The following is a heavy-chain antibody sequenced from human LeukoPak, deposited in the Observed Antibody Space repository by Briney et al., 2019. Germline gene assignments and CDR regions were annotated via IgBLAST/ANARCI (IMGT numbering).Heavy chain of an antibody. CDR3: ARVVFNGYYYDSSGYLNEGTKYYFDY. D-gene: IGHD3-22*01. CDR1: GYTFTGYY. V-gene: IGHV1-2*02. CDR2: INPNRGGT. J-gene: IGHJ4*02. Sequence: ASVKVSCKASGYTFTGYYMHWVRQAPGQGLEWMGWINPNRGGTNYAQKFQGRVTMTRDTSISTAYMELSRLRSDDTAVYYCARVVFNGYYYDSSGYLNEGTKYYFDYWGQGTLVTVSS.